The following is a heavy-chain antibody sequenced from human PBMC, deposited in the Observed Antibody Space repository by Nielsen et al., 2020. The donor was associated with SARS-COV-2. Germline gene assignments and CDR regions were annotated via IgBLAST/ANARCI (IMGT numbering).Heavy chain of an antibody. D-gene: IGHD2-8*01. CDR3: ARGNGWFDP. Sequence: SETLSLTCTVSGGSISSGDYYWSWIRQPPGKGLEWIGYIYYSGNTYYNPSLKSRLSIYVDTSKNLFSLRLTSVTTADTATYYCARGNGWFDPWGQGTRVTVSS. CDR1: GGSISSGDYY. CDR2: IYYSGNT. J-gene: IGHJ5*02. V-gene: IGHV4-30-4*01.